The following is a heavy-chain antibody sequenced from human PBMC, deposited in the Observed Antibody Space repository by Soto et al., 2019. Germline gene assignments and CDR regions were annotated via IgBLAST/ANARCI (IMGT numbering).Heavy chain of an antibody. V-gene: IGHV3-23*01. CDR2: ISGSGGST. Sequence: EGSLRLSCAASGFTFSSYAMSWVRQAPGKGLEWVSAISGSGGSTYYADSVKGRFTISRDNSKNTLYLQMNSLRAEDTAVYYCAKAPGYSSSWYFDYWGQGTLVTVSS. CDR1: GFTFSSYA. CDR3: AKAPGYSSSWYFDY. D-gene: IGHD6-13*01. J-gene: IGHJ4*02.